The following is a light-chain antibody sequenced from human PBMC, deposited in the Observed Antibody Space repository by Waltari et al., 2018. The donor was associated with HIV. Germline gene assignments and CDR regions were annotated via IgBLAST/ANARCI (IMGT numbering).Light chain of an antibody. Sequence: DIQMTQSPSTLSASVGDRVTITCRASQSISNWLAWYQQKPGKAPKLLIYKASSLEIGVPSRFSGSGSVTEFTLTISSLQPDDFATYYCQQYDSFTFGQGTKLEIK. J-gene: IGKJ2*01. V-gene: IGKV1-5*03. CDR3: QQYDSFT. CDR1: QSISNW. CDR2: KAS.